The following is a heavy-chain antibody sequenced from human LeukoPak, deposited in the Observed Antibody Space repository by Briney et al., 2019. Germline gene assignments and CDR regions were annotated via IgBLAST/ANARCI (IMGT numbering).Heavy chain of an antibody. D-gene: IGHD5-18*01. CDR2: IGGTGDTS. J-gene: IGHJ4*02. CDR3: ATRHEYSYPY. CDR1: GFTFYNYA. Sequence: GGSLRLSCVASGFTFYNYAMHWVRQAPGKGLKYVSAIGGTGDTSYYADSVKGRFTISRDNSKNTVYLQLGCLRTEDMAVYYCATRHEYSYPYWGQGTLVTVSS. V-gene: IGHV3-64*02.